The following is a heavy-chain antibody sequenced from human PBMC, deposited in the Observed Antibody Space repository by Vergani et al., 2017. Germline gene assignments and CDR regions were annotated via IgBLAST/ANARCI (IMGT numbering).Heavy chain of an antibody. V-gene: IGHV4-39*01. D-gene: IGHD3-3*01. CDR3: ASSFWSGYSPTGADAFDI. J-gene: IGHJ3*02. CDR2: IYYSAST. CDR1: GGSISSSSYY. Sequence: QLQLQESGPGLVQPSETLSLTCTVSGGSISSSSYYWGWIRQPPGKGLEWIGSIYYSASTYYNPSLKSRVTISVDTSKNQFSLKLSSVTAADTAVYYCASSFWSGYSPTGADAFDIWGQGTMVTVSS.